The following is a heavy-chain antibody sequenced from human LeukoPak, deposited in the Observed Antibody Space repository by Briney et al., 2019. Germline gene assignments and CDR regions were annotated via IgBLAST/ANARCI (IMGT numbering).Heavy chain of an antibody. V-gene: IGHV3-21*01. CDR1: GFTFSSYS. D-gene: IGHD2-2*01. J-gene: IGHJ3*02. Sequence: GGSLRLSCAASGFTFSSYSMNWVRQAPGKGLEWVSSISSSSSYIYYADSVKGRFTISRDNAKNSLYLQMNSLRAEDTAVYYCARDSADIVVVPAAMSAFDIWGEGTMVTVSS. CDR3: ARDSADIVVVPAAMSAFDI. CDR2: ISSSSSYI.